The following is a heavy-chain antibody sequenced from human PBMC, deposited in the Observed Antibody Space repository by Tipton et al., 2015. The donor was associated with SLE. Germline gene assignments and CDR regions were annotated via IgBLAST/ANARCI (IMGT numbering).Heavy chain of an antibody. J-gene: IGHJ4*02. V-gene: IGHV4-59*01. CDR3: ARATIEYSGSSPVDS. Sequence: TLSLTCTVSGGSIGSYFWSWIRQSPGKGLEWIGFVFYSGSTNYNPSLKSRVTISIDTSKNQFSLKLNSVTAADTAVYYCARATIEYSGSSPVDSWGQGTLVTVSS. D-gene: IGHD6-6*01. CDR2: VFYSGST. CDR1: GGSIGSYF.